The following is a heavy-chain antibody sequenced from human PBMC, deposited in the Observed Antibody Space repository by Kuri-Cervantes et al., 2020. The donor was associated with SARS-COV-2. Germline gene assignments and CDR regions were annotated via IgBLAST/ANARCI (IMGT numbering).Heavy chain of an antibody. CDR1: GFTVSSNY. CDR2: ISYDGSNK. V-gene: IGHV3-30-3*01. J-gene: IGHJ4*02. CDR3: ARSIVVVPAPFDY. D-gene: IGHD2-2*01. Sequence: GESLKISCAASGFTVSSNYMSWVRQAPGKGLEWVAVISYDGSNKYYADSVKGRFTISRDNSKNTLYLQMNSLRAEDTAVYYCARSIVVVPAPFDYWGQGTLVTVSS.